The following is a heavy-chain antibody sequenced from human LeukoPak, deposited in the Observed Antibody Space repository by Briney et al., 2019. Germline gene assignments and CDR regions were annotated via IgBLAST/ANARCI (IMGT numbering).Heavy chain of an antibody. CDR3: ARGYYDTPTDY. J-gene: IGHJ4*02. CDR2: IIPILGIA. D-gene: IGHD3-22*01. CDR1: GGTFSSYA. V-gene: IGHV1-69*04. Sequence: GASVKVSCKASGGTFSSYAISWVRQAPGQGLEWMGRIIPILGIANYAQKFQGRVTITADKSTSTAYMELSSLRSEDTAVYYCARGYYDTPTDYWGQGTLVTVSS.